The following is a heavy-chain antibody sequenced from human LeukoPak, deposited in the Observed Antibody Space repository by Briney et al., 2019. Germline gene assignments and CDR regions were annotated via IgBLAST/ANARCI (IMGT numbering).Heavy chain of an antibody. CDR1: GYTFTKHP. CDR2: INTDNGNT. Sequence: ASVKVSCKTSGYTFTKHPMHWVRQAPGQRLEWMGWINTDNGNTKYSEKFQGRVAITRDTSAGTAYMELNSLTSEDTALYYCAPLIGAYFDYWGQGTLVTVSS. D-gene: IGHD3-10*01. V-gene: IGHV1-3*04. J-gene: IGHJ4*02. CDR3: APLIGAYFDY.